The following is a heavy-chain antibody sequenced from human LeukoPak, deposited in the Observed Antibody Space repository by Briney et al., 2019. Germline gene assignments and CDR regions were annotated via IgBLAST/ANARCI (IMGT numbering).Heavy chain of an antibody. D-gene: IGHD1-26*01. V-gene: IGHV3-23*01. CDR1: GFTFSSYA. J-gene: IGHJ4*02. CDR2: ISGSGGST. CDR3: ANGGLRWEPSIPYYFDY. Sequence: GGSLRLSCAASGFTFSSYAMSWVRQAPGKGLEWVSAISGSGGSTYYADSVKGRFTISRDNSKNTLYLQMNSLRAEDTAVYYCANGGLRWEPSIPYYFDYWGQGTLVTVCS.